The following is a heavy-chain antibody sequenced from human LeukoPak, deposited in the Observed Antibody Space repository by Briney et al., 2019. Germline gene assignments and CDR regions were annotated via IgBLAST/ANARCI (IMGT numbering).Heavy chain of an antibody. V-gene: IGHV4-39*07. CDR3: ARGSRSSSSGYFQH. J-gene: IGHJ1*01. CDR1: GGSIGSSSYY. Sequence: PSETLSLTCTVSGGSIGSSSYYWGWIRQPPGKGLEWIGEINHSGSTNYNPSLKSRVTISVDTSKNQFSLKLSSVTAADTAVYYCARGSRSSSSGYFQHWGQGTLVTVSS. CDR2: INHSGST. D-gene: IGHD6-6*01.